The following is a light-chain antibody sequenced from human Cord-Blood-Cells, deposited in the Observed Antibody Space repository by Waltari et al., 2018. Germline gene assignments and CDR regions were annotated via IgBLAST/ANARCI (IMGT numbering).Light chain of an antibody. CDR3: QQYYSTPQT. V-gene: IGKV4-1*01. Sequence: DIVMTQSPDSLAVSLSARATINCKSSQSVLYSSNNKNYLAWYQQKPGQPPKLLIYWASTRESGVPDRFSGSGSGTDFTLTSSSLQAEDVAVYYCQQYYSTPQTFGQGTKVEIK. CDR1: QSVLYSSNNKNY. CDR2: WAS. J-gene: IGKJ1*01.